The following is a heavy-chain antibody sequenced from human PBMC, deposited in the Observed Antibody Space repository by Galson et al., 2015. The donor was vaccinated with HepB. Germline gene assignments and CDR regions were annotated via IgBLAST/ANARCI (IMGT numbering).Heavy chain of an antibody. CDR2: ISAYNGNT. V-gene: IGHV1-18*01. Sequence: SVKVSCKASGYTFTSYGISWVRQAPGQGLEWMGWISAYNGNTNYAQKPQGRVTMTTDTSTSTAYMELRSLRSDDTAVYYCARDPSRLGELSLYPRHLYYYYGTDVWGQGTTVTVSS. J-gene: IGHJ6*02. CDR1: GYTFTSYG. D-gene: IGHD3-16*02. CDR3: ARDPSRLGELSLYPRHLYYYYGTDV.